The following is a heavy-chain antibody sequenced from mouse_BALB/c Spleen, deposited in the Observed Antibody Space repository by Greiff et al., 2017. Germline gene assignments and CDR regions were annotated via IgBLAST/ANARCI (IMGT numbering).Heavy chain of an antibody. D-gene: IGHD4-1*01. V-gene: IGHV1-14*01. J-gene: IGHJ4*01. Sequence: EVQLQESGPELVKPGASVKMSCKASGYTFTSYVMHWVKQKPGQGLEWIGYINPYNDGTKYNEKFKGKATLTSDKSSSTAYMELSSLTSEDSAVYYCARLTGTFYYAMDYWGQGTSVTVSS. CDR2: INPYNDGT. CDR3: ARLTGTFYYAMDY. CDR1: GYTFTSYV.